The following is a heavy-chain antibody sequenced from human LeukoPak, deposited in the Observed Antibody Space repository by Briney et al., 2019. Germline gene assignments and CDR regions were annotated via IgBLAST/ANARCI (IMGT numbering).Heavy chain of an antibody. CDR2: LDPSDSYT. CDR1: GYSFSIYW. D-gene: IGHD3-10*01. J-gene: IGHJ3*02. Sequence: TSGESLKISCQGSGYSFSIYWISWVRQMSGKGLEWMGRLDPSDSYTDYSQSFQGHVTISAGKSISTAYLQWSSLKASDTAMYYCARHLYGSGTSATFDIWGQGTMVSVSS. CDR3: ARHLYGSGTSATFDI. V-gene: IGHV5-10-1*01.